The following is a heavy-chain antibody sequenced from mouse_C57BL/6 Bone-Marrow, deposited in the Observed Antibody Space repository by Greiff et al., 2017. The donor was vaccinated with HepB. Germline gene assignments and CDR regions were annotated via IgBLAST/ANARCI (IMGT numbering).Heavy chain of an antibody. CDR3: ARPHYYGSSYGYFDV. D-gene: IGHD1-1*01. Sequence: QVQLQQPGAELVRPGTSVKLSCKASGYTSTSYWMHWVKQRPGQGLEWIGVIDPSDSYTNYNQKFKGKATLTVDTSSSTAYMQLSSLTSEDSAVYYCARPHYYGSSYGYFDVWGTGTTVTVSS. J-gene: IGHJ1*03. CDR1: GYTSTSYW. V-gene: IGHV1-59*01. CDR2: IDPSDSYT.